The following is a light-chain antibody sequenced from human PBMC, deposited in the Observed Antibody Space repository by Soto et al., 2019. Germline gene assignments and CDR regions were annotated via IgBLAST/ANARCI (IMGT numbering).Light chain of an antibody. CDR1: QSVSGF. CDR3: QQDGSSPWT. CDR2: VAS. V-gene: IGKV3D-15*01. J-gene: IGKJ1*01. Sequence: EIGMTNSPATLSVSPGERATLSCRASQSVSGFLAWYQQKPGQAPRVLIYVASTRATGIPARFSGSGSGTDFTLSISIVEPEDFAVYCCQQDGSSPWTFGQGTKVDIK.